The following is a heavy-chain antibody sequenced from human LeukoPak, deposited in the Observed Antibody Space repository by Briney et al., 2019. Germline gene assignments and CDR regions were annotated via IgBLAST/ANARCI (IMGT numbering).Heavy chain of an antibody. CDR2: INSDGSTT. Sequence: ASLLLCSAAAGFTISSYWIRWVRQPPGKGLVWVAIINSDGSTTNYADSVKGRFTISRDNANNTLYLQLNSLRPEDTAVYYCARAYSSWFDYWGQGTPVTVSS. D-gene: IGHD6-6*01. J-gene: IGHJ4*02. CDR3: ARAYSSWFDY. CDR1: GFTISSYW. V-gene: IGHV3-74*01.